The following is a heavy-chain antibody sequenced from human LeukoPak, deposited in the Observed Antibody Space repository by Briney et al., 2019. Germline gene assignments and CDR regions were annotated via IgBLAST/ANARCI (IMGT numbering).Heavy chain of an antibody. CDR3: ARKLISSSWYCFDY. CDR2: INHSGST. D-gene: IGHD6-13*01. V-gene: IGHV4-34*01. Sequence: PSETLSLTCAVYGGSFSGYYWSWIRQPPGKGLEWIGEINHSGSTNYNPSLKSRVTISVDTSKNQFSLKLSSVTAADTAVYYCARKLISSSWYCFDYWGQGTLVTVSS. J-gene: IGHJ4*02. CDR1: GGSFSGYY.